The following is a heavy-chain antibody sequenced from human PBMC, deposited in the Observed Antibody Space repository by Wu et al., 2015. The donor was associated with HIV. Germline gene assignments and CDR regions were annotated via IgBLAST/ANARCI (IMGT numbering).Heavy chain of an antibody. D-gene: IGHD6-19*01. CDR3: ARWYASGWVPSPIFAFDL. CDR2: LIPMFGTT. J-gene: IGHJ3*01. CDR1: GDTFNNFA. V-gene: IGHV1-69*12. Sequence: QVQLVQSGAEVKKPGSSVKVSCKASGDTFNNFAINWVRQAPGQGLEWMGGLIPMFGTTHYAQKFQGRVTMTGDSSINTAYMELSRLRSEDTAVYFCARWYASGWVPSPIFAFDLWGQGTLVTVSS.